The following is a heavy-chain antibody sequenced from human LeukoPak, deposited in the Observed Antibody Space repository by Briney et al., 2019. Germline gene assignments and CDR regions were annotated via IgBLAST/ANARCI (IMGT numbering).Heavy chain of an antibody. D-gene: IGHD6-13*01. Sequence: PGGSLRLSCAASGLTFSSYWMSWVRQAPGKGLEWVANIKQDGSEKYYVDSVKGRFTISRDNAKNSLYLQMNSLRAEDTAVYYCARDVAAAPLDAFDIWGQGTMVTVSS. CDR1: GLTFSSYW. V-gene: IGHV3-7*03. CDR3: ARDVAAAPLDAFDI. J-gene: IGHJ3*02. CDR2: IKQDGSEK.